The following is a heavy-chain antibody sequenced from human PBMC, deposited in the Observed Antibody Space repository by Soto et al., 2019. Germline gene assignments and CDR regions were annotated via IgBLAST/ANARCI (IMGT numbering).Heavy chain of an antibody. J-gene: IGHJ6*02. D-gene: IGHD1-1*01. CDR2: IYYSGST. CDR3: ASGKTGTTLSYYYYYGLDV. Sequence: TVSGGFISSGGYYWSWIRQHPGKGLEWIGYIYYSGSTYYNPSLKSRVTISVDTSKNQFSLKLSSVTAADTAVYYCASGKTGTTLSYYYYYGLDVWGQGTTVTVSS. V-gene: IGHV4-31*03. CDR1: GGFISSGGYY.